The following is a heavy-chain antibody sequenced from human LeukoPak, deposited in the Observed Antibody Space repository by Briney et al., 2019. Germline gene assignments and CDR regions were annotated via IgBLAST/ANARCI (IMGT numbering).Heavy chain of an antibody. CDR3: ARQTGSGLFILP. CDR2: IYYSGNT. CDR1: GGSITTNNSY. J-gene: IGHJ4*02. D-gene: IGHD3/OR15-3a*01. V-gene: IGHV4-39*01. Sequence: SETLSLTCTVSGGSITTNNSYWGWIHQPPGKGLEWIGSIYYSGNTYYNASLKSQVSISIDTSKNQFSLKLTSVTAADTAVYYCARQTGSGLFILPGGQGTLVTVSS.